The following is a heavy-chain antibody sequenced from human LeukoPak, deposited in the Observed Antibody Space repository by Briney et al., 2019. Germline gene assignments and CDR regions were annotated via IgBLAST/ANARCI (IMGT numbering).Heavy chain of an antibody. D-gene: IGHD3-16*01. V-gene: IGHV3-74*01. J-gene: IGHJ4*02. CDR3: ARDRGGSSFDY. CDR2: INTDGSTT. CDR1: GFTFSSYW. Sequence: GVSLRLPCAASGFTFSSYWMHSVGQAPGKGLVWVSRINTDGSTTNYADSVKGRFTISRDNAKNTLYLQMNGLRAEDTAVYYCARDRGGSSFDYWGQGTLVTVSS.